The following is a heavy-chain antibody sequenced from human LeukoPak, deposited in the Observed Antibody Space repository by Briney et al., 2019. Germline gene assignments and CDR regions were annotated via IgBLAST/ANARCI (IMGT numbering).Heavy chain of an antibody. J-gene: IGHJ4*02. CDR2: IYYSGST. CDR1: GGSISCGDYY. CDR3: ARGGAYYYDSSGPHFDY. D-gene: IGHD3-22*01. Sequence: SQTLSLTCTVSGGSISCGDYYWSWIRQPPGKGLVRIGYIYYSGSTYYNPSLKSPVTISVDTSKNRFSLKLSSVTAADTAVYYCARGGAYYYDSSGPHFDYWGQGTLVTVSS. V-gene: IGHV4-30-4*08.